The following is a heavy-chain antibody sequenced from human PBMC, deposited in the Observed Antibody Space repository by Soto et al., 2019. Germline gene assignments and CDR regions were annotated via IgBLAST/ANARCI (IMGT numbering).Heavy chain of an antibody. CDR1: GDSIKTETW. V-gene: IGHV4-4*02. J-gene: IGHJ5*01. CDR2: IKHTGDA. CDR3: AREGRLPWFES. Sequence: QVHLQESGPGLVKPSETLSLTCAVSGDSIKTETWWSWLRQLPGTGLEWIGEIKHTGDANANPAIRSRVSMSVDRTKNQFFLNLRSVSAADTAVYFCAREGRLPWFESWGQGTLVTVSS.